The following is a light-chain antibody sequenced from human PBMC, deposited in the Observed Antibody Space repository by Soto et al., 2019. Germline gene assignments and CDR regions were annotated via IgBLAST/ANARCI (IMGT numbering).Light chain of an antibody. CDR3: QQYNNWPST. CDR1: QSVSSN. CDR2: GAS. J-gene: IGKJ5*01. V-gene: IGKV3-15*01. Sequence: EIVMTQSPATLSVSPGERATLSCRATQSVSSNLAWYQQKPGQAPGLLIYGASTRATGIPARFSGSGSGTESTLTISSLQSEDFAVYYCQQYNNWPSTFGQGTRLEIK.